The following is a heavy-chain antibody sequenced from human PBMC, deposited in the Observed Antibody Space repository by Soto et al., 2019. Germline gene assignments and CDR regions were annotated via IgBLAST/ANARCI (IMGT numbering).Heavy chain of an antibody. CDR3: ARGGTILGVVIISYYYYGMDV. V-gene: IGHV1-46*01. Sequence: GASVKVSCKASGYTFTSYYMHWVRQAPGQGLEWMGIINPSGGSASYAQKFQGRVTMTRDTSTSTVYMELSSLRSEDTAVYYCARGGTILGVVIISYYYYGMDVWGQGTTVTVSS. J-gene: IGHJ6*02. D-gene: IGHD3-3*01. CDR2: INPSGGSA. CDR1: GYTFTSYY.